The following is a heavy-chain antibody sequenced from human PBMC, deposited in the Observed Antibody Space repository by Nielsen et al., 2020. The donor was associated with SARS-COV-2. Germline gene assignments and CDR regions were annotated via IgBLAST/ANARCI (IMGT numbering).Heavy chain of an antibody. CDR2: IWYDGSNK. CDR3: ASELVPGYYGMDV. J-gene: IGHJ6*02. Sequence: GESLKISCAASGFTFSSYGMHWVRQAPGKGLEWVVVIWYDGSNKYYADSVKGRFTISRDNSKNTLYLQMNSLRAEDTAVYYCASELVPGYYGMDVWGQGTTVTVSS. D-gene: IGHD6-13*01. V-gene: IGHV3-33*01. CDR1: GFTFSSYG.